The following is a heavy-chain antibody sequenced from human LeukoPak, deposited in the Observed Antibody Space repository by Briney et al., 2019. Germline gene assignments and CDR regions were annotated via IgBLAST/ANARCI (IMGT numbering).Heavy chain of an antibody. J-gene: IGHJ4*02. CDR3: ARHSHSSGQQGRRRQYYFDY. V-gene: IGHV4-59*08. Sequence: PSETLSLTCTVSGGSISSYYWSWIRQPPGKGLEWIGYIYYSGSTNYNPSLKSRVTISVDTSKNQFSLKLSSVNAADTAVYYCARHSHSSGQQGRRRQYYFDYWGQGTLVTVSS. CDR2: IYYSGST. D-gene: IGHD3-22*01. CDR1: GGSISSYY.